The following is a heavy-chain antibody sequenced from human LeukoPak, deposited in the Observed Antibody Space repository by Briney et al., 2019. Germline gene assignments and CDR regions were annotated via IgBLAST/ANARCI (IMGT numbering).Heavy chain of an antibody. CDR1: GGSISSGGYF. Sequence: PSETLSLTCTVSGGSISSGGYFWSWIRQHPGEGLEWIGYISDSGSTFYNPSLKSRVTISVDTSKNQFSLRLNSVTAADTAVYYCARAPNINWFDPWGRGTLVTVSS. J-gene: IGHJ5*02. CDR3: ARAPNINWFDP. CDR2: ISDSGST. V-gene: IGHV4-31*03. D-gene: IGHD2/OR15-2a*01.